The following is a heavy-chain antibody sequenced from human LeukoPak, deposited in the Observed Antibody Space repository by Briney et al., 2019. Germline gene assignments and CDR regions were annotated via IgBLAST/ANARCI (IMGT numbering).Heavy chain of an antibody. V-gene: IGHV4-34*01. Sequence: SETLSLTCTVSGGSISNYYWSWIRQPPGKGLEWIGEINHSGSTNYNPSLKSRVTISVDTSKNQFSLKLSSVTAADTAVYYCARGNIVVVTAWFDYWGQGTLVTVSS. CDR1: GGSISNYY. J-gene: IGHJ4*02. CDR3: ARGNIVVVTAWFDY. CDR2: INHSGST. D-gene: IGHD2-21*02.